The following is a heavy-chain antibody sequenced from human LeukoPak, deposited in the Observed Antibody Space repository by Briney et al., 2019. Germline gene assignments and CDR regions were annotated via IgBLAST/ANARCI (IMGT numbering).Heavy chain of an antibody. J-gene: IGHJ3*02. CDR3: ARATYYDSSSAFDI. CDR1: GFTFSSYE. D-gene: IGHD3-22*01. CDR2: ISSCGSTI. V-gene: IGHV3-48*03. Sequence: GGSLRLSCAASGFTFSSYEMNWVRQAPGKGLEWVSYISSCGSTIYYADSVKGRFTISRDNAKNSLYLQMNSLRAEDTAVYYCARATYYDSSSAFDIWGQGTMVTVSS.